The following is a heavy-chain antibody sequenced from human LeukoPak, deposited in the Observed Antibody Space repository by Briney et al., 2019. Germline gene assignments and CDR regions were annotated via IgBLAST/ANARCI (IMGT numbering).Heavy chain of an antibody. CDR2: ISSSSSYI. D-gene: IGHD2-15*01. Sequence: GGSLRLSCAASGFTFSTYNMNWVRQAPGKGLEWVSSISSSSSYIYYADSVKGRFTISRDNAKNSLYLQMNSLRAEDTAAYYCARDRLGWPLDYWGQGTLVTVSS. CDR1: GFTFSTYN. V-gene: IGHV3-21*01. J-gene: IGHJ4*02. CDR3: ARDRLGWPLDY.